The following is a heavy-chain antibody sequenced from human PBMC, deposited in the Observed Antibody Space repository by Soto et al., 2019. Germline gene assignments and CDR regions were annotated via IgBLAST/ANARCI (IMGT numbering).Heavy chain of an antibody. D-gene: IGHD4-17*01. Sequence: QVQLVQSGAEVKKPGSSVKVSCKASGGTFSSYTISWVRQAPGQGLEWMGRIIPILGIANYAQKFQGRVTITADKSTSTAYMELSSLRSEDTAVYYCARDYSGDYGSGYYYGMDVWGQGTTVTVSS. CDR2: IIPILGIA. CDR3: ARDYSGDYGSGYYYGMDV. CDR1: GGTFSSYT. V-gene: IGHV1-69*08. J-gene: IGHJ6*02.